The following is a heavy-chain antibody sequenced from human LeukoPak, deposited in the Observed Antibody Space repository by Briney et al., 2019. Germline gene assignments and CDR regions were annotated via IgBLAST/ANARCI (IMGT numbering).Heavy chain of an antibody. CDR1: GFTFSSYA. Sequence: GRSLRLSCAASGFTFSSYAMHWVRQAPGKGLEWVAVISYDGSNKYYADSVKGRFTISRDNSKNTLYLQMNSLRAEDTAVYYCARGTQGGLLWFGEPFDYWGQGTLVTVSS. CDR2: ISYDGSNK. V-gene: IGHV3-30-3*01. J-gene: IGHJ4*02. CDR3: ARGTQGGLLWFGEPFDY. D-gene: IGHD3-10*01.